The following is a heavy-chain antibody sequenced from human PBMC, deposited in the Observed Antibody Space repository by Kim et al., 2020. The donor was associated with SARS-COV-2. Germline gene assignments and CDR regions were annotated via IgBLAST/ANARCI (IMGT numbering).Heavy chain of an antibody. CDR2: VSTSGGST. CDR3: ARVLGPNYFDY. J-gene: IGHJ4*02. V-gene: IGHV3-23*01. Sequence: GGSLRLSCAASGFTFSGYAMSWVRQAPGEGLEGVSIVSTSGGSTFYADSVKGRFSISRDNSQSTLYLQMNSLRAEDTAAYYCARVLGPNYFDYWGQGTLVAVSS. CDR1: GFTFSGYA.